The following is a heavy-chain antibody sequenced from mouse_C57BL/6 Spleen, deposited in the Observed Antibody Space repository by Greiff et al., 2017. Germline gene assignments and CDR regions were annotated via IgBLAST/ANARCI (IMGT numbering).Heavy chain of an antibody. CDR2: IDPGDGDT. CDR3: TGSCGSGYDFGY. CDR1: GFNIKDYY. Sequence: EVQLQQSGAELVRPGASVKLSCTASGFNIKDYYMHWVKQRPEQGLEWIGRIDPGDGDTEYAPKFQGKATMTADTSSNTAYLQLSSLTSEDTAVYYCTGSCGSGYDFGYWGQGTTLTVSS. D-gene: IGHD1-1*01. V-gene: IGHV14-1*01. J-gene: IGHJ2*01.